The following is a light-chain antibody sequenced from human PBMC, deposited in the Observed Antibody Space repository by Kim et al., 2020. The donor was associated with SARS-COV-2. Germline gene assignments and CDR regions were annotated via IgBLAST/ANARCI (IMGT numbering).Light chain of an antibody. CDR3: QQYGSSPRT. Sequence: FPGERATLSCRASQSLSSSYLAWYQQKPGQAPRLLIYGASSRATGIPDRFSGSGSGTDFTLTISRLEPEDFAVYYCQQYGSSPRTFGQGTKVDIK. V-gene: IGKV3-20*01. CDR2: GAS. CDR1: QSLSSSY. J-gene: IGKJ1*01.